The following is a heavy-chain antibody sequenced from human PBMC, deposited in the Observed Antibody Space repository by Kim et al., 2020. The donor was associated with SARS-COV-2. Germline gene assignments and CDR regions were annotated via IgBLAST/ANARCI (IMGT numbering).Heavy chain of an antibody. Sequence: AKKRQGRVTMTTDTSTSTAYMELRSLRSDDTAVYYCARLGMVRGPTRFDPWGQGTLVTVSS. V-gene: IGHV1-18*01. CDR3: ARLGMVRGPTRFDP. J-gene: IGHJ5*02. D-gene: IGHD3-10*01.